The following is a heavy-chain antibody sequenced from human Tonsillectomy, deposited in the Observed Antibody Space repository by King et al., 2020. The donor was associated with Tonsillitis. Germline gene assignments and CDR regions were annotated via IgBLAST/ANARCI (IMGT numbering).Heavy chain of an antibody. J-gene: IGHJ4*02. V-gene: IGHV5-51*01. CDR1: GYSFTSYW. CDR3: ARQQGRYCSSTSCNSFDY. D-gene: IGHD2-2*01. CDR2: IYPDDSDT. Sequence: VQLVQSGAEVKKPGESLKISCKGSGYSFTSYWIGWVRQMPGKGLEWMGIIYPDDSDTRYSPSFQGQVTISADKSISTAYLQWSSLKASDTAMYYCARQQGRYCSSTSCNSFDYWGQGTLVTVSS.